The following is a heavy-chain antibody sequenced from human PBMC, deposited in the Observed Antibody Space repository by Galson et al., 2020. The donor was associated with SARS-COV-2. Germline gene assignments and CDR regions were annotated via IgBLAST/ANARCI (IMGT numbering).Heavy chain of an antibody. D-gene: IGHD3-10*01. CDR2: MNPNSGNT. J-gene: IGHJ4*02. CDR1: GYTFTSYD. Sequence: ASVKVSCKASGYTFTSYDINWVRQATGQGLEWMGWMNPNSGNTGYAQKFQGRVTMTRNTSISTAYMELSSLRSEDTAVYYCAARRRGWGETDYWGQGTLVTVSS. V-gene: IGHV1-8*01. CDR3: AARRRGWGETDY.